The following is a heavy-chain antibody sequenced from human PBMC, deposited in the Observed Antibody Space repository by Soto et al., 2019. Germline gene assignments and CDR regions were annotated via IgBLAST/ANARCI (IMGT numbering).Heavy chain of an antibody. CDR2: IIPIYGTA. J-gene: IGHJ4*02. Sequence: QAQLVQSGAEVKKPGSSVNVSCKASGRTFSSYAITWVRQAPGQGLEWMGGIIPIYGTANYAQKFQGRVTITAAKSTSTAYMELSSLRSEDPAVYYCAREEKGFDYWGQGTLVTVSS. CDR1: GRTFSSYA. V-gene: IGHV1-69*06. CDR3: AREEKGFDY.